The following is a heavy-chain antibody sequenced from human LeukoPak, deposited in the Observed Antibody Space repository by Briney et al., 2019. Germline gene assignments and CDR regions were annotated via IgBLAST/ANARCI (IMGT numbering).Heavy chain of an antibody. CDR1: GFTFSSYW. V-gene: IGHV3-7*01. J-gene: IGHJ4*02. Sequence: GGSLRLSCAVSGFTFSSYWMTGVRQAPGKGLEWVANIKRDGSEKYYVDSMKGRFTISRDNAENSLYLQMNSLRAEDTAVYYCARGRYCSGGSCQRLDYWGQGTLVTVSS. D-gene: IGHD2-15*01. CDR2: IKRDGSEK. CDR3: ARGRYCSGGSCQRLDY.